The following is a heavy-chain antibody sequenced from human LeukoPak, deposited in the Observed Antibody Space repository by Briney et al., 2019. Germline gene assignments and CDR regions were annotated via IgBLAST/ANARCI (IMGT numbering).Heavy chain of an antibody. D-gene: IGHD1-26*01. CDR3: SGPVYSNTGRPREH. J-gene: IGHJ1*01. Sequence: PSETLSLTCAVYGGSFDSYYWTWIRQSPGKGLECLGEVSPRGGANYNPSLKSRATISVDTSKKQCSLKLGSVTAADTAVYYCSGPVYSNTGRPREHWGPGTLVTVSS. CDR1: GGSFDSYY. V-gene: IGHV4-34*01. CDR2: VSPRGGA.